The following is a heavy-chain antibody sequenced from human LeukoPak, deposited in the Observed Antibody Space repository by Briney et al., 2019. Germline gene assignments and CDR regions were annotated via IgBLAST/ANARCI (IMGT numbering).Heavy chain of an antibody. Sequence: GGSLRLSCAPSGFTFSRYWMSWVRQAPGKGLEWVANINEDGSEEYYVDSVRGRFTIARDNAKNSLYLQMNSLRAEDTVVYYCARAGDGTAARVYWGQGTLVTVSS. J-gene: IGHJ4*02. CDR2: INEDGSEE. D-gene: IGHD2-15*01. CDR1: GFTFSRYW. CDR3: ARAGDGTAARVY. V-gene: IGHV3-7*01.